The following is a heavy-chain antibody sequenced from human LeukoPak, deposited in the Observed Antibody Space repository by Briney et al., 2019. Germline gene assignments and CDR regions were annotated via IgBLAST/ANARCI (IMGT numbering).Heavy chain of an antibody. CDR2: INHSGST. Sequence: SETLSLTCTVSGGSISCSSYYWSWIRQPPGKGLEWIGEINHSGSTNYNPSLKSRVTISVDTSKNQFSLKLSSVTAADTAVYYCARAAAIRYFDWLFPGVYFDYWGQGTLVTVSS. CDR3: ARAAAIRYFDWLFPGVYFDY. J-gene: IGHJ4*02. CDR1: GGSISCSSYY. V-gene: IGHV4-39*07. D-gene: IGHD3-9*01.